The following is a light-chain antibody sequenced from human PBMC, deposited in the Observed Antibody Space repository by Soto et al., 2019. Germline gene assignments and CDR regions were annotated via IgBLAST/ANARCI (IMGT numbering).Light chain of an antibody. CDR1: QDVSSK. J-gene: IGKJ4*01. Sequence: EMVVTQSPATLSVSPGERVTLSCRTSQDVSSKLAWYQQKPGQPPSLLIYYASTRATGTPARFSGSGSGTEFTLAVSSLQSEDYALYFCQQYIRWPLTFGGGTKVEIK. V-gene: IGKV3D-15*01. CDR3: QQYIRWPLT. CDR2: YAS.